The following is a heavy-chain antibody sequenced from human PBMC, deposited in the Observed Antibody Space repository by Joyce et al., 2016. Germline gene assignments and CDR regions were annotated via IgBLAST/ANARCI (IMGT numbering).Heavy chain of an antibody. CDR1: GGTFNTYS. J-gene: IGHJ3*01. Sequence: QVQLIQSGAEVKKPGSSVKVSCQASGGTFNTYSLSWLRQAPGQGLEWVGGVIPVFGTSEYAQRFQGRVTISADKSTNTVYMALTNLTSDDTGVYYCAKDPTTVRRAFDVWGQGTLVTVSS. V-gene: IGHV1-69*06. D-gene: IGHD1-1*01. CDR2: VIPVFGTS. CDR3: AKDPTTVRRAFDV.